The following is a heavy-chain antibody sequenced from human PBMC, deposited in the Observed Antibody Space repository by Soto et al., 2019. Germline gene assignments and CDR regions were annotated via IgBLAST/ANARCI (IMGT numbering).Heavy chain of an antibody. CDR2: IYYSGST. V-gene: IGHV4-59*01. J-gene: IGHJ4*02. Sequence: SETLSLTCTVSGGSISSYYWSWIRQPPGKGLEWIGYIYYSGSTNYNPSLKSRVTISVDTSKNQFSLKLGSVTAADTAVYYCAREDYGGNSGYFDYWGQGTLVTVSS. CDR3: AREDYGGNSGYFDY. D-gene: IGHD4-17*01. CDR1: GGSISSYY.